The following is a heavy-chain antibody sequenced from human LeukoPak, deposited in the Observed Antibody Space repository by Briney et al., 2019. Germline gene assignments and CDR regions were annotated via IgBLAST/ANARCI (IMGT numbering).Heavy chain of an antibody. J-gene: IGHJ4*02. CDR2: MNPNTGRT. CDR1: RYTFTSYD. V-gene: IGHV1-8*01. Sequence: ASVKVSCKASRYTFTSYDINWVREAAGHGLEWMGWMNPNTGRTGYAQKFQGRITMTRDTSINTAYMELTNLRSEDMAIYYCARLSQTPDYYTLGGYYYLGYWGQGTPVTVSS. D-gene: IGHD3-10*01. CDR3: ARLSQTPDYYTLGGYYYLGY.